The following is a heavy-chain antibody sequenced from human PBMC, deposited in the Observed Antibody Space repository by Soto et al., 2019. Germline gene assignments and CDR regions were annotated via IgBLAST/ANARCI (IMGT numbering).Heavy chain of an antibody. CDR1: GGSISSGGYY. Sequence: QVQLQESGPGLVKPSQTLSLTCTVSGGSISSGGYYWSWIRQHPGKGLEWIGYIYYSGSTYYNPSLKSRVTISVDTSKNQLSLKLSSLTAADTAVYYCARFYMVRGVMGAFDIWGQGTMVTVSS. J-gene: IGHJ3*02. V-gene: IGHV4-31*03. CDR3: ARFYMVRGVMGAFDI. CDR2: IYYSGST. D-gene: IGHD3-10*01.